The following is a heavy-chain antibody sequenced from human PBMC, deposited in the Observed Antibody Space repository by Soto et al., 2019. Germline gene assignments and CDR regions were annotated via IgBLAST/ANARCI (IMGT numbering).Heavy chain of an antibody. V-gene: IGHV4-30-4*01. J-gene: IGHJ5*02. CDR1: GGSLSSGDYY. CDR2: IYYSGST. Sequence: SENLSPPCTVSGGSLSSGDYYWSWIRQPPGKGLEWIGYIYYSGSTYYNPSLKSRVTISLDTPKNQFSLKLSSVTAADTAVYYCARGRVLLTWGQGTMVTVSS. CDR3: ARGRVLLT. D-gene: IGHD1-26*01.